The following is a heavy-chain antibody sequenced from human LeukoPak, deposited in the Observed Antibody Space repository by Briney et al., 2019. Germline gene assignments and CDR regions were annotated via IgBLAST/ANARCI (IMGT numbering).Heavy chain of an antibody. V-gene: IGHV3-66*01. Sequence: GGSLRLSCAASGFTVSSNYMTWVRQAPGKGLEWVSVIYSGGSTYYADSVKGRFTISRDNSKNTLYLQMNSLRGEDTAVYYCAVAFSSITMVRGAIRGYGMDVWGQGTTVTVSS. CDR3: AVAFSSITMVRGAIRGYGMDV. J-gene: IGHJ6*02. D-gene: IGHD3-10*01. CDR2: IYSGGST. CDR1: GFTVSSNY.